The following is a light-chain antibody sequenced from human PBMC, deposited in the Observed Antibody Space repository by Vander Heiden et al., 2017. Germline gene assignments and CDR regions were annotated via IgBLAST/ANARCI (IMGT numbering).Light chain of an antibody. CDR2: DAS. Sequence: DIDITQALSSLSSSGGHRVTITSQASQDISKSLNRYQPEPGKAPKLLIYDASNSEIPVPSRFSGCGSGIALTFSILSPQPEAIATYYCYEDYNLPLTFGQGTRLEIK. CDR3: YEDYNLPLT. J-gene: IGKJ5*01. V-gene: IGKV1-33*01. CDR1: QDISKS.